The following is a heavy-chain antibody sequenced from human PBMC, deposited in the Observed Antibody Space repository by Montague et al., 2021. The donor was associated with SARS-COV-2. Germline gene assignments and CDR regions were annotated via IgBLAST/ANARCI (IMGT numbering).Heavy chain of an antibody. D-gene: IGHD3-16*01. J-gene: IGHJ6*02. CDR3: ALSLSYGYYYYGMDV. V-gene: IGHV6-1*01. CDR1: GDSDGVVKVR. CDR2: RYYGPKKNN. Sequence: CAISGDSDGVVKVRCRSEKQTPERHSRQQGRRYYGPKKNNDYAVSVKSRITINPDTSKNQFSLQLNSVTPEDTAVYYCALSLSYGYYYYGMDVWGQGTTVTVSS.